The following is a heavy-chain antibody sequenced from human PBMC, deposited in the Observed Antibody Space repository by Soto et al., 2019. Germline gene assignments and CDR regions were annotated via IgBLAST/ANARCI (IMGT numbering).Heavy chain of an antibody. Sequence: GGSLRLSCAASGFTFKTYGMHWVRQAPGKGLEWVAVISYDGSDKFYADSVKGRFTISRDNFKNTLYLQMSSLRAEDTAIYYCANSPNFYCSSPNCYKFYFDYWGQGTLVTVSS. D-gene: IGHD2-2*02. V-gene: IGHV3-30*18. J-gene: IGHJ4*02. CDR3: ANSPNFYCSSPNCYKFYFDY. CDR1: GFTFKTYG. CDR2: ISYDGSDK.